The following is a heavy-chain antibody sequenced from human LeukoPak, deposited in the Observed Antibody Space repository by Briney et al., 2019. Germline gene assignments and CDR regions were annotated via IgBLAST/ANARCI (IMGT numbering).Heavy chain of an antibody. CDR3: AREPGHYYDSSGPYNAFDI. V-gene: IGHV1-18*01. J-gene: IGHJ3*02. CDR2: ISAYNGKT. CDR1: GYTFTSYG. Sequence: ASVKVSCKASGYTFTSYGISWVGQAPGQGGERMGWISAYNGKTNYAQKLEGRVTMTTDTSTSTAYMELRSLRSDDTAVYYCAREPGHYYDSSGPYNAFDIWGQGTMVTVSS. D-gene: IGHD3-22*01.